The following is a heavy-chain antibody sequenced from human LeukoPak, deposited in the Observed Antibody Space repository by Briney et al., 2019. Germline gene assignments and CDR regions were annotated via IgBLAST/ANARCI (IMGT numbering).Heavy chain of an antibody. CDR3: ADLGDYAVG. CDR2: IKSRTDGGTI. CDR1: GFTFSNYE. Sequence: PGGSLRLSCAASGFTFSNYEMNWVRQAPGKGLEWVGRIKSRTDGGTIEYAAPVKGRFSISRDDSKNTLYLQINSLKTEDTAVYYCADLGDYAVGWGQGTLVTVSS. D-gene: IGHD4-17*01. J-gene: IGHJ4*02. V-gene: IGHV3-15*01.